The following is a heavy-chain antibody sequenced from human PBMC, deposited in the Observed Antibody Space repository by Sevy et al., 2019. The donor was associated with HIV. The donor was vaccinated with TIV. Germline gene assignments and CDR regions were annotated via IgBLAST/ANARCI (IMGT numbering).Heavy chain of an antibody. Sequence: ASVKVSCKASGYTFTSYDINWVRQATGQGLEWMGWMNPNSGNTGYPQKFQGRVTMTRNTSISTAYMELSSLRSEDTAVYYCAGGRPYIAVASDYWGQGTLVSVSS. CDR2: MNPNSGNT. CDR1: GYTFTSYD. J-gene: IGHJ4*02. V-gene: IGHV1-8*01. D-gene: IGHD6-19*01. CDR3: AGGRPYIAVASDY.